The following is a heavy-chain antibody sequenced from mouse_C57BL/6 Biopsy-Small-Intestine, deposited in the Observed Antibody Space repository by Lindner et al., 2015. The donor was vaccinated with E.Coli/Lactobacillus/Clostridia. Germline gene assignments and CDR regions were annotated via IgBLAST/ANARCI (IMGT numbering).Heavy chain of an antibody. D-gene: IGHD1-1*01. Sequence: VQLQESWGGLVKPGGSLKLSCAASGFTFSDYGMHWVRQAPEKGLEWVAYISSGSSTIYYADTVKGRFTISRDNAKNTPFLQMTSLRSEDTAMYYCARGVYGSNFDYWGQGTTLTVSS. V-gene: IGHV5-17*01. CDR2: ISSGSSTI. J-gene: IGHJ2*01. CDR3: ARGVYGSNFDY. CDR1: GFTFSDYG.